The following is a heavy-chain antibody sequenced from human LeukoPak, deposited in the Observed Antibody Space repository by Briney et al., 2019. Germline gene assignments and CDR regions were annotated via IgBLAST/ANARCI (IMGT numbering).Heavy chain of an antibody. J-gene: IGHJ4*02. CDR1: DRSIRSDSFY. Sequence: SETLSLTCRVSDRSIRSDSFYWGWIRQPPGKGLEWLGSVYYTGSCTGTTYHNPSLESRVTVSVDTSKNLCSLRLTSVTAADTAVYYCVGEEYGTGSYYKSSQWGQGTLVTVSS. V-gene: IGHV4-39*01. CDR3: VGEEYGTGSYYKSSQ. D-gene: IGHD3-10*01. CDR2: VYYTGSCTGTT.